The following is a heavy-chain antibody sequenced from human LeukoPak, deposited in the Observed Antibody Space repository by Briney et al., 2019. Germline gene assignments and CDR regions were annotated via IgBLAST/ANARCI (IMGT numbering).Heavy chain of an antibody. V-gene: IGHV4-34*01. CDR2: INHSGST. Sequence: SETLSLTCAVYGGSFSGYYWSWIRQPPGKGLEWIGEINHSGSTNYNPSLKSRVTISVDTSKNQLSLKLSSVTAADTAVYYCARGRSGWYGGGDYWGQGTLVTVSS. D-gene: IGHD6-19*01. CDR3: ARGRSGWYGGGDY. J-gene: IGHJ4*02. CDR1: GGSFSGYY.